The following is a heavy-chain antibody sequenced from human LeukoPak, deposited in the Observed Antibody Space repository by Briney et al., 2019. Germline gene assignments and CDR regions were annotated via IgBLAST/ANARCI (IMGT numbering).Heavy chain of an antibody. Sequence: SETLSLTCTVSGGSIDTYYWSWIRQPPGKGLEWIGYIYHSGSTNYNPSLRSRVTISVDTSKNQFSLELRSVTAADTAVYYCARHPDYICSGGSCQRRAFDIWGQGIMVAVSS. CDR1: GGSIDTYY. V-gene: IGHV4-59*08. CDR3: ARHPDYICSGGSCQRRAFDI. J-gene: IGHJ3*02. CDR2: IYHSGST. D-gene: IGHD2-15*01.